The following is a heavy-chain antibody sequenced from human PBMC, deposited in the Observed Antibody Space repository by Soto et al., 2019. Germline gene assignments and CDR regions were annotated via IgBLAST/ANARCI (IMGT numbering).Heavy chain of an antibody. V-gene: IGHV3-30*18. CDR2: ISYDGSNK. J-gene: IGHJ4*02. CDR1: GFTFSSYG. D-gene: IGHD4-17*01. Sequence: GGSLRLSCAASGFTFSSYGMHWARQAPGKGLEWVAVISYDGSNKYYADSVKGRFTISRDNSKNTLYLQMNSLRAEDTAVYYCAKDSGYGDYGLDYWGQGTLVTVSS. CDR3: AKDSGYGDYGLDY.